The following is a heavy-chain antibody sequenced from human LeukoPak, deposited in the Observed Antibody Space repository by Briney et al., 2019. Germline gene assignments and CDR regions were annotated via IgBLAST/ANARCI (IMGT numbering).Heavy chain of an antibody. CDR3: AKERQTDIVVVQTLGS. D-gene: IGHD2-15*01. Sequence: GRSLRLSCAASGFTFSSYAMSWVRQAPGKGLEWVSAISGSGDSTYYADSVKGRFTISRDNSKNTLYLQMNSLRAEDTAVYYCAKERQTDIVVVQTLGSWGQGTLVTVSS. CDR2: ISGSGDST. J-gene: IGHJ5*02. V-gene: IGHV3-23*01. CDR1: GFTFSSYA.